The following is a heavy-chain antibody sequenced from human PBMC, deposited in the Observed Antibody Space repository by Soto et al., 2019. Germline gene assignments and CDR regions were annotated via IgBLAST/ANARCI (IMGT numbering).Heavy chain of an antibody. J-gene: IGHJ6*02. CDR2: INPSSSAT. V-gene: IGHV1-46*01. CDR3: ARGYCSSGNCYRLYYYDTDV. D-gene: IGHD2-15*01. Sequence: GASVKVSCKASGYTITSYYMHWVRQAPGQGLEWMGIINPSSSATRYSQKFQGRVTMTRDVSTSTVYMEMSGLRSEDTAVYYCARGYCSSGNCYRLYYYDTDVWGQGTTVTVSS. CDR1: GYTITSYY.